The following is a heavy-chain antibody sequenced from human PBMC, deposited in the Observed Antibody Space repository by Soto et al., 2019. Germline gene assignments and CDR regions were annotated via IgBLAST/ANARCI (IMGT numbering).Heavy chain of an antibody. Sequence: QVQLQQWGAGLLKPSETLSLTCAVYGGSFSGYYLTWIRQPPGTGLEWIGEINHSGSTNYNPSLKSRVTLSVDTSKNQFSLKLTSVTAADTAVYYCARDKITGLFDSWGQGTLVTVSS. J-gene: IGHJ4*02. D-gene: IGHD2-8*02. V-gene: IGHV4-34*01. CDR1: GGSFSGYY. CDR2: INHSGST. CDR3: ARDKITGLFDS.